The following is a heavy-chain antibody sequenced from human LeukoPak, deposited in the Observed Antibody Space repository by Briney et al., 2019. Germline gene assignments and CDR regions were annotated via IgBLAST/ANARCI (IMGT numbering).Heavy chain of an antibody. CDR3: ARLFEY. J-gene: IGHJ4*02. CDR2: IYTGGTT. V-gene: IGHV4-61*02. Sequence: SETLSLTCTVSGGSVSGGNTYWSWIRQPAGKGLEWIGRIYTGGTTNYNPSLKSRVTISLDTSKNQVSLKLRSVTAADTAIYYCARLFEYWGVGTLVTVSS. CDR1: GGSVSGGNTY.